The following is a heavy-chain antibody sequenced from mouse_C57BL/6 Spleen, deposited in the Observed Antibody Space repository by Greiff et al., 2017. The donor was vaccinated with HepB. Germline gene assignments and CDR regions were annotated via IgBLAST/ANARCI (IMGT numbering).Heavy chain of an antibody. J-gene: IGHJ1*03. D-gene: IGHD4-1*01. V-gene: IGHV10-3*01. CDR1: GFTFNTYA. Sequence: EVQLVESGGGLVQPKGSLKLSCAASGFTFNTYAMHWVRQAPGKGLEWVARIRSKSSNYATYYADSVKDRFTISRDDSQSMLYLQMNNLKTEDTAMYYCVRDRLTGTGVLYWYFDVWGTGTTVTVSS. CDR3: VRDRLTGTGVLYWYFDV. CDR2: IRSKSSNYAT.